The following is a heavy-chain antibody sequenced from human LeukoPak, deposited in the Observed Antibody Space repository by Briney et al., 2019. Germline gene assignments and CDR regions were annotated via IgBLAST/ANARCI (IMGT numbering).Heavy chain of an antibody. Sequence: GASVKVSCKASGYTFTSYGISWVRRAPGQGLEWKGSISAYNGNTNYAQKLQGRVTMTTDTSTSTAYMELRSLRSDDTAVYYCARDGALYYYDSSAPGGPGGYSGQGTLVTVSS. D-gene: IGHD3-22*01. V-gene: IGHV1-18*01. J-gene: IGHJ4*02. CDR1: GYTFTSYG. CDR2: ISAYNGNT. CDR3: ARDGALYYYDSSAPGGPGGY.